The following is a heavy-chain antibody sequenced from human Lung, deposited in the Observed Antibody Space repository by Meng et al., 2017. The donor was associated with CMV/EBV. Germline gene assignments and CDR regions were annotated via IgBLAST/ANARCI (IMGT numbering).Heavy chain of an antibody. CDR3: ARDRGGSYDDDYYYYGMDV. V-gene: IGHV3-21*01. CDR1: GFTFSSYS. Sequence: GGSLRLXCAASGFTFSSYSMNWVRQAPGKGLEWVSSISSSSSYIYYADSVKGRFTISRDNAKNSLYLQMNSLRAEDTAVYYCARDRGGSYDDDYYYYGMDVWXKGTXVTVSS. D-gene: IGHD1-26*01. J-gene: IGHJ6*04. CDR2: ISSSSSYI.